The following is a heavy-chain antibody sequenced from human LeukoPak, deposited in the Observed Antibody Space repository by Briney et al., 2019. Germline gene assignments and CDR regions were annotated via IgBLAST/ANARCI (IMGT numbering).Heavy chain of an antibody. J-gene: IGHJ5*02. CDR3: ARERVAAAVLIDP. D-gene: IGHD6-13*01. Sequence: SETLSLTCTVSGYSISSGYYWGWIRQPPGKGLEWIGSIYHSGRTYYNPSLKRRVTIPVDTPKNQFSRKLCYVTAADSAVYYWARERVAAAVLIDPWGQGTLVTVSS. CDR1: GYSISSGYY. V-gene: IGHV4-38-2*02. CDR2: IYHSGRT.